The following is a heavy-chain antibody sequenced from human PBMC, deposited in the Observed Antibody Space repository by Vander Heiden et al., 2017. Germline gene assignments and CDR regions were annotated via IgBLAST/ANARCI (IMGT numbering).Heavy chain of an antibody. V-gene: IGHV3-23*01. CDR3: AKDLYGDYSVDY. J-gene: IGHJ4*02. D-gene: IGHD4-17*01. Sequence: EVQLLETGGGLVQLGGSLRLSCAASGFTFSSYARNWVRQAPGKGMEWVSGLSGSGGYTYYADSVKGRFTISRDNSKNTLYLQMNSLRAEDTAVYYCAKDLYGDYSVDYWGQGTLVTVSS. CDR2: LSGSGGYT. CDR1: GFTFSSYA.